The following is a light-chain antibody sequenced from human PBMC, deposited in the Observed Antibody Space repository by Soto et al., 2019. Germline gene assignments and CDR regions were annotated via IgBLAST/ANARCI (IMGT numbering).Light chain of an antibody. V-gene: IGKV3D-15*01. CDR3: QQHNQWPIT. CDR2: YIS. CDR1: QSAGNF. Sequence: EIVMTQSPATLSVSPGETASHSCRASQSAGNFLAWYQQKPGQAPRLLIYYISTRATGIPARFSGSGSGTEFTLTINSLQSEDSAVYYCQQHNQWPITFGQGTRLEIK. J-gene: IGKJ5*01.